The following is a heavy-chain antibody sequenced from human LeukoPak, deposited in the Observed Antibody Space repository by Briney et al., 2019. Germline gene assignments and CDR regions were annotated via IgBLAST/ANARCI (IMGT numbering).Heavy chain of an antibody. CDR3: AKSLYYYDGSGYPIDY. J-gene: IGHJ4*02. Sequence: GPLRLSCAASGFTFSSYAMSWVRQAPGKGLEWVSVISGSGGSTYYADSVKGRFTISRDNSKNTLYLLMNSLRAEDTAVYYCAKSLYYYDGSGYPIDYWGQGTLVTVSS. CDR2: ISGSGGST. CDR1: GFTFSSYA. D-gene: IGHD3-22*01. V-gene: IGHV3-23*01.